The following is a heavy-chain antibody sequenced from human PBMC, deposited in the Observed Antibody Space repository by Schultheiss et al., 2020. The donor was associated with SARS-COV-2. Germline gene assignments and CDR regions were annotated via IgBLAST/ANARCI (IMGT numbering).Heavy chain of an antibody. V-gene: IGHV4-39*07. Sequence: SETLSLTCTVSGGSISSSSYYWGWIRQPPGKGLEWIGYIYYSGSTYYNPSLKSRVTISVDTSKNHVSLKLSSVTAADTAVYYCARLAYSYDSSGYLLAPTFDYWGQGTLVTVSS. CDR2: IYYSGST. D-gene: IGHD3-22*01. CDR1: GGSISSSSYY. CDR3: ARLAYSYDSSGYLLAPTFDY. J-gene: IGHJ4*02.